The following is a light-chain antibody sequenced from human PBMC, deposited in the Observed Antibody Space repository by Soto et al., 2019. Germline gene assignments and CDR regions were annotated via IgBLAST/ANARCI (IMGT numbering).Light chain of an antibody. CDR2: AAS. V-gene: IGKV1-39*01. CDR3: QQRYSYPLT. Sequence: DIQMTQSPSSLSASVGDRVTITCRASESINRYLNWYQQKPGKAPKLLIYAASTSLSGVPSRFSGSGSGTDFTLTITSLQLDDFATYYCQQRYSYPLTFGGGTKVDIK. J-gene: IGKJ4*01. CDR1: ESINRY.